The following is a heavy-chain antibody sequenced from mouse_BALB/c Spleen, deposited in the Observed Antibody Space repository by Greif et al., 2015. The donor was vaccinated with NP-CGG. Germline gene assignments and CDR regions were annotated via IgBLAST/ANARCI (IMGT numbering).Heavy chain of an antibody. Sequence: EVQVVESGGGLVQPGGSLKLSCAASGFTFSSYTMSWVRQTPEKRLEWVAYISNGGGSTYYPDTVKGRFTISRDNAKNTLYLQMSSLKSEDTAMYYCASYYRYDVGAMDYWGQGTSVTVSS. CDR1: GFTFSSYT. J-gene: IGHJ4*01. CDR2: ISNGGGST. D-gene: IGHD2-14*01. CDR3: ASYYRYDVGAMDY. V-gene: IGHV5-12-2*01.